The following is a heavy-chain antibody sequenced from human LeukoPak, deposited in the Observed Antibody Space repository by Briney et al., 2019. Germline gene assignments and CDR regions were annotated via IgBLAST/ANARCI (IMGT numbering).Heavy chain of an antibody. CDR2: INAGNGHT. D-gene: IGHD3-3*01. V-gene: IGHV1-3*01. CDR3: ARGIWSRTVSSYYFDY. J-gene: IGHJ4*02. Sequence: ASVKVSCKASGFTCTNYAIQWVRQAPGQRLEWMGWINAGNGHTRYSQRFQGRVTITRDTSATTAYMEVTSLRSEDTAVYYCARGIWSRTVSSYYFDYWGQGTLVTVSS. CDR1: GFTCTNYA.